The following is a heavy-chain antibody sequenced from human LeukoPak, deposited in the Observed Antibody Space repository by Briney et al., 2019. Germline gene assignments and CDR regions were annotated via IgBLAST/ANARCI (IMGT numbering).Heavy chain of an antibody. CDR2: ISSSSSTI. CDR3: ARRRAEDYNDFVHFDF. D-gene: IGHD4-17*01. Sequence: GGSLRLSCAASGFTFSSYSMNWVRQAPGKGLEWVSYISSSSSTIYYADSVKGRFTISRDNAKNSLYLQMNSLRAEDTAIYYCARRRAEDYNDFVHFDFWGHGALVTVSS. CDR1: GFTFSSYS. V-gene: IGHV3-48*01. J-gene: IGHJ4*01.